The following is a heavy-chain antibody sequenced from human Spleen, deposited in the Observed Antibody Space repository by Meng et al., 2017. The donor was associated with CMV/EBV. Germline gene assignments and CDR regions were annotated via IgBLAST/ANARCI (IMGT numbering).Heavy chain of an antibody. Sequence: GGSLRLSCAASGFTFKSYGMHWVRQAPGKGLEWVSVIYRGGSTYYADSVKGRFTISRDNSKETLYLQMNSLRTEDTAMYYCASFKQQVDGGMYWYFDLWGRGTLVTVSS. CDR2: IYRGGST. CDR3: ASFKQQVDGGMYWYFDL. CDR1: GFTFKSYG. D-gene: IGHD6-13*01. V-gene: IGHV3-NL1*01. J-gene: IGHJ2*01.